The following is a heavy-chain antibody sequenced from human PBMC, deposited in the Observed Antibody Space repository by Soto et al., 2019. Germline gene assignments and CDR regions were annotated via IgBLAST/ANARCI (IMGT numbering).Heavy chain of an antibody. CDR2: ISSSSSTI. CDR3: ASLGGQQLVESIKYYYDSSGSGIDY. J-gene: IGHJ4*02. Sequence: PGGSLRLSCAASGFTFSSYSMNWVRQAPGKGLKWVSYISSSSSTIYYADSVKGRFTISRDNAKNSLYLQMNSLRAEDTVVYYCASLGGQQLVESIKYYYDSSGSGIDYWGQGTLVTVSS. D-gene: IGHD3-22*01. CDR1: GFTFSSYS. V-gene: IGHV3-48*01.